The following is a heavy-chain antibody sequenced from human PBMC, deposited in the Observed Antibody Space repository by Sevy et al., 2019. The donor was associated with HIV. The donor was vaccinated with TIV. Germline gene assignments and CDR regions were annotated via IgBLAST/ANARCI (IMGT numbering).Heavy chain of an antibody. CDR3: ARDGGYSVKWYPLY. D-gene: IGHD1-26*01. CDR1: GFAFSTHA. J-gene: IGHJ4*01. CDR2: ISYEGTET. V-gene: IGHV3-30-3*01. Sequence: GGSLRLSCAASGFAFSTHAMHWVRQAPGNGLEWVAVISYEGTETFYADSVEGRFTISRDNSKNMLSLQINSLRPEDTAVYYCARDGGYSVKWYPLYWGHGTLVTVSS.